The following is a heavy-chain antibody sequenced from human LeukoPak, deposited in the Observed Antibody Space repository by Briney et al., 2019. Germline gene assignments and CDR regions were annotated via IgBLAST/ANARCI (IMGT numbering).Heavy chain of an antibody. CDR2: INHSGST. J-gene: IGHJ4*02. Sequence: SETLSLTCAVYGGSFSGYYWSWIRQPPGKGLEWIGEINHSGSTNYNPSLKSQVTISVDTSKNQFSLKLSSVTAADTAVYYCARGLGIAARPIDYWGQGTLVTVSS. V-gene: IGHV4-34*01. CDR3: ARGLGIAARPIDY. D-gene: IGHD6-6*01. CDR1: GGSFSGYY.